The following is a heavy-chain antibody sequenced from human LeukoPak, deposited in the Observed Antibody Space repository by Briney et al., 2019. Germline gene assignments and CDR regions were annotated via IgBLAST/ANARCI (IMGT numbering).Heavy chain of an antibody. CDR1: GFTFSSYA. J-gene: IGHJ1*01. V-gene: IGHV3-23*01. CDR2: ISGSGTTT. CDR3: AKVRAMTTVISDPFQH. Sequence: PGGSLRLSCAVSGFTFSSYAMSWVRQAPGKGLEWISVISGSGTTTDYADSVKGRFTISRDNSKNTLYLHLNSLRVEDTAMYYCAKVRAMTTVISDPFQHWGQGTLVTVSS. D-gene: IGHD4-17*01.